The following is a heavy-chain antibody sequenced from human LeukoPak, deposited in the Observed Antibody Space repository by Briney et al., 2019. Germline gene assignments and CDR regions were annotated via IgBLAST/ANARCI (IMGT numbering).Heavy chain of an antibody. D-gene: IGHD5-24*01. V-gene: IGHV1-46*01. CDR2: INPSAGST. Sequence: VASVKVSCKASGYTFTSYYMHWVRQAPGQGLEWMGIINPSAGSTTYAQKFQGRVTMTRDTSTSTVYMELSSLTSEDTAFYYCARGGDGNKISFPPWGEGPLVTFSS. CDR3: ARGGDGNKISFPP. J-gene: IGHJ5*02. CDR1: GYTFTSYY.